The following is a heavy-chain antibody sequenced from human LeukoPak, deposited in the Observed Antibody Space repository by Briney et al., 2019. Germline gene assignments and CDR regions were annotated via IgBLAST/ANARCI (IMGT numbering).Heavy chain of an antibody. Sequence: SETLSLTCTVSGGSISSSGYYWGWIRQPPGKGLEWIGSISYRGYSYYNPSLTSRVTISADTSKNQFSLKLTSVTAADTAVYFCARGASSYSSSSDYYYYYYMDVWGKGTTVTVSS. J-gene: IGHJ6*03. V-gene: IGHV4-39*07. D-gene: IGHD6-6*01. CDR2: ISYRGYS. CDR1: GGSISSSGYY. CDR3: ARGASSYSSSSDYYYYYYMDV.